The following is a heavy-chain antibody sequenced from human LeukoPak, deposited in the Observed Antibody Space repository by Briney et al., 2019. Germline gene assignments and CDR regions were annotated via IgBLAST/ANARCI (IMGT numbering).Heavy chain of an antibody. V-gene: IGHV1-2*06. CDR2: ISPNSGAT. D-gene: IGHD4/OR15-4a*01. CDR1: GYTFTDYY. CDR3: ARDLWGWGSDYLDY. Sequence: ASVKVSCKASGYTFTDYYVHWVRLVPGQGLEWMGRISPNSGATNYAEKFRGRVTMARDTSINTVYMEMSSLRSDDTAVYYCARDLWGWGSDYLDYWGQGTLVAVSS. J-gene: IGHJ4*02.